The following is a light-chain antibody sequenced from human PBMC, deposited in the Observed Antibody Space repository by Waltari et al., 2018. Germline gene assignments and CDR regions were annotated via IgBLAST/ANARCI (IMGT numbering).Light chain of an antibody. Sequence: IMLTQSPGTLSLSPGARATLSCRASQSISRYLAWYQQKPGQAPRLLIYGASTRATGIPDRFSGSGSGTDFSLTISGLVPEDSAVYYCQHHFRLPATFGQGTKVEIK. CDR3: QHHFRLPAT. J-gene: IGKJ1*01. CDR1: QSISRY. V-gene: IGKV3-20*01. CDR2: GAS.